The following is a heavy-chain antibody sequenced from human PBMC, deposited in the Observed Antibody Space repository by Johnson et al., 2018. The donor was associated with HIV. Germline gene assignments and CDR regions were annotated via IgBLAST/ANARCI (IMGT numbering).Heavy chain of an antibody. Sequence: EVQLVESGGGLVQPGGSLRLSCAASGFTFNTYVMNWVRQAPGKGLEWVSLIAASGDSTYYADSVTGRFAISRDNSKNTLYLQMNSLRAEDTAVYYCANWAYYYGSGYAFDIWGQGTMVTVSS. D-gene: IGHD3-10*01. CDR2: IAASGDST. CDR1: GFTFNTYV. V-gene: IGHV3-23*04. J-gene: IGHJ3*02. CDR3: ANWAYYYGSGYAFDI.